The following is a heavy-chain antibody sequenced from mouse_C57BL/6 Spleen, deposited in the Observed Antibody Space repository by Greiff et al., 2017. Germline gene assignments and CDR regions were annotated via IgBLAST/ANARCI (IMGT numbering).Heavy chain of an antibody. CDR2: INPSSGYT. V-gene: IGHV1-7*01. CDR1: GYTFTSYW. CDR3: ARTATVVYWYFDV. D-gene: IGHD1-1*01. J-gene: IGHJ1*03. Sequence: VQLVESGAELAKPGASVKLSCKASGYTFTSYWMHWVKQRPGQGLEWIGYINPSSGYTKYNQKFKDKATLTADKSSSTAYMQLSSLTYEDSAVYYCARTATVVYWYFDVWGTGTTVTVSS.